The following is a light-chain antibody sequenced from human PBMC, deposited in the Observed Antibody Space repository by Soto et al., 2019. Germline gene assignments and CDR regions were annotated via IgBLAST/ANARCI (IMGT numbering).Light chain of an antibody. Sequence: QSALTQPPSASGSPGQSVTISCTGTSGDVGGYKYVSWYQQHPGKAPKLMIYEVSNRPSGVSNRFSGSKSGNTASLTISGLQAEDEADYYCSSYTSSSTYVFGPGTKLTVL. CDR1: SGDVGGYKY. J-gene: IGLJ1*01. CDR3: SSYTSSSTYV. V-gene: IGLV2-14*01. CDR2: EVS.